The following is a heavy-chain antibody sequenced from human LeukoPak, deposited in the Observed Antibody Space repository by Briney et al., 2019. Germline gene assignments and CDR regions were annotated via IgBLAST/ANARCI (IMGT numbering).Heavy chain of an antibody. CDR1: GYTFTSYD. D-gene: IGHD6-19*01. CDR3: AREPPPGPVAVAGTGDY. CDR2: IIPIFGTA. J-gene: IGHJ4*02. Sequence: SVKVSCKASGYTFTSYDFNWVRQASGQGLEWMGGIIPIFGTANYAQKFQGRVTITTDESTSTAYMELSSLRSEDTAVYYCAREPPPGPVAVAGTGDYWGQGTLVTVSS. V-gene: IGHV1-69*05.